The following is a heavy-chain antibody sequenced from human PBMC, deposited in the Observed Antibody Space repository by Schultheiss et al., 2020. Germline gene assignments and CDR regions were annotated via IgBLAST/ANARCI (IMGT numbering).Heavy chain of an antibody. CDR2: IKQDGSEK. V-gene: IGHV3-7*03. CDR3: FGEGDYYYYGMDV. D-gene: IGHD3-3*01. Sequence: GGSLRLSCAASGFTFSSYAMSWVRQAPGKGLEWVANIKQDGSEKYYVDSVKGRFTISRDNAKNSLYLQMNSLRAEDTAVYYCFGEGDYYYYGMDVWGQGTTVTVSS. J-gene: IGHJ6*02. CDR1: GFTFSSYA.